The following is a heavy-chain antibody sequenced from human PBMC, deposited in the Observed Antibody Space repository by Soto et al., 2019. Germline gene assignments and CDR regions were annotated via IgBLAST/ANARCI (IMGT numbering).Heavy chain of an antibody. Sequence: SETLSLTCTVSGCSINSHYWGWIRQPPGKGLEWIGSIYYSGSTYYNPSLKSRVTISVDTSKKQFSLKLSSVTAADTAVYYCANNEYSSSWPYYYYGMDVWGQGTTVTVSS. CDR3: ANNEYSSSWPYYYYGMDV. J-gene: IGHJ6*02. V-gene: IGHV4-39*01. CDR2: IYYSGST. CDR1: GCSINSHY. D-gene: IGHD6-13*01.